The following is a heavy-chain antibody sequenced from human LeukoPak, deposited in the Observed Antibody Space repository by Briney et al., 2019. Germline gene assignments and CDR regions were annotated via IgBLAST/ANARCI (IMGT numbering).Heavy chain of an antibody. D-gene: IGHD6-6*01. V-gene: IGHV3-66*02. CDR1: GFTFSTYD. Sequence: GGSLRLSCAVSGFTFSTYDMSWVRQAPGKGLEWVSVIYNGGTTYYADSVKGRFTISRDNSKSTLFVYLQTNSLRTDDTAVYYCAGGGEAARSLHYWGQGTLVTVSS. CDR2: IYNGGTT. J-gene: IGHJ4*02. CDR3: AGGGEAARSLHY.